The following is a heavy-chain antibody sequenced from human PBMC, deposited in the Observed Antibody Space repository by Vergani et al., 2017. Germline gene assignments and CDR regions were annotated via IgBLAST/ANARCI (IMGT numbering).Heavy chain of an antibody. CDR1: GGTFSSYT. V-gene: IGHV1-69*02. J-gene: IGHJ4*02. CDR3: ARVPFTYYYDSSGYYSDY. CDR2: IIPILGIA. Sequence: QVQLVQSGAEVKKPGSSVKVSCKASGGTFSSYTISWVRQAPGQGLEWMGRIIPILGIANYAQKFQGRVTITADKSTSTAYMELSSLRSEDTAVYYCARVPFTYYYDSSGYYSDYWGQGTLVTVSS. D-gene: IGHD3-22*01.